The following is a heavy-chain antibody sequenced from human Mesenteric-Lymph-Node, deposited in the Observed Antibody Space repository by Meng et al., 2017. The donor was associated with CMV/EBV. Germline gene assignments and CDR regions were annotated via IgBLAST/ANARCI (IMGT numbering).Heavy chain of an antibody. CDR1: GGSISSYY. CDR2: IYYSGST. J-gene: IGHJ4*02. D-gene: IGHD3-10*01. Sequence: GSLRLSCTVSGGSISSYYWSWIRQPPGKGLEWIGYIYYSGSTNYNPSLKSRVTISLDTSKNQFSLRLSSVTSADTAVYYCARGRGFGYWGQGTLVTVSS. CDR3: ARGRGFGY. V-gene: IGHV4-59*01.